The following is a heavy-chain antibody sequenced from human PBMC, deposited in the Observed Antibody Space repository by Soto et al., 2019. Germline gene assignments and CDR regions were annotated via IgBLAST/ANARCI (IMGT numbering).Heavy chain of an antibody. CDR3: ARAGECISSTFDF. Sequence: GGSLRLPGAASGFTFSSYSMNWVRQAPGKGLEWVSSISISSSYRYYADSVKGRFTISRDNAKNSLYLQMNSLRAEDTAVYYCARAGECISSTFDFWGQGTLVTVSS. V-gene: IGHV3-21*04. CDR2: ISISSSYR. J-gene: IGHJ4*02. CDR1: GFTFSSYS. D-gene: IGHD6-6*01.